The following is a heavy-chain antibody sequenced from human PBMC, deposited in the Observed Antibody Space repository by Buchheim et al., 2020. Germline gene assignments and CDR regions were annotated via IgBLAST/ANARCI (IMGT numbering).Heavy chain of an antibody. CDR1: GFTFSTYG. CDR2: ISYDGSNK. V-gene: IGHV3-30*18. CDR3: AKGLSVLITCFDY. Sequence: QVQLVESGGGVVQPGRSLRLSCAASGFTFSTYGMHWVRQAPGKGLEWVAVISYDGSNKNYADSVKGRFTISRDNSKNTLYLQMNSLRAEDTAVYYCAKGLSVLITCFDYWGQGTL. J-gene: IGHJ4*02. D-gene: IGHD2-8*01.